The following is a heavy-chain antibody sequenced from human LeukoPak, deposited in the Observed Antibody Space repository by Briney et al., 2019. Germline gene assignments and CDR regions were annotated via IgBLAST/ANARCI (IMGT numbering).Heavy chain of an antibody. CDR2: IYTSGST. J-gene: IGHJ4*02. CDR1: GGSISSGSYY. Sequence: SETLSLTCTVSGGSISSGSYYWSWIRQPAGKGLEWIGRIYTSGSTNYNPSLKSRVTISVDTSKNQFSLKLSSVTAADTAVYYCARDSFHLSNHPYFDYWGQGTLVTVSS. CDR3: ARDSFHLSNHPYFDY. V-gene: IGHV4-61*02. D-gene: IGHD2/OR15-2a*01.